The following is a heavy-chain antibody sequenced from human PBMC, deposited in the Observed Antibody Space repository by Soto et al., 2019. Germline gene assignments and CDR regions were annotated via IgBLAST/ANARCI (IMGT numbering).Heavy chain of an antibody. Sequence: GGSLRLSCAASGFTFDDYTMHWVRQAPGKGLEWVSLISWDGGSTYYADSVKGRFTISRDNSKNSLYLQMNSLRTEDTALYYCAKDYGSGIYYYYGMDVWGQGTTVTVSS. CDR1: GFTFDDYT. V-gene: IGHV3-43*01. J-gene: IGHJ6*02. D-gene: IGHD3-10*01. CDR2: ISWDGGST. CDR3: AKDYGSGIYYYYGMDV.